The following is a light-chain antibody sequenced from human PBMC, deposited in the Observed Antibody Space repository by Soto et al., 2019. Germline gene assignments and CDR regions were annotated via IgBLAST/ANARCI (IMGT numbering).Light chain of an antibody. Sequence: DIQMTQSPSTLSASVGDRVTITCRASQSVSTWLAWYQQKPGKAPKVLIYKVSTLESGVPSRFSGSGSETGFTLTISRLQPDDFGTYYCQQYKRSWTFGQGTKVEIK. V-gene: IGKV1-5*03. CDR2: KVS. CDR1: QSVSTW. CDR3: QQYKRSWT. J-gene: IGKJ1*01.